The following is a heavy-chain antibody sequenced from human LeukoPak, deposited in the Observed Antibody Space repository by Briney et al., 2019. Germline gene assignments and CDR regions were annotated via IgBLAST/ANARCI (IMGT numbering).Heavy chain of an antibody. CDR1: GFTFSSYW. CDR3: ASYYYDSSGYSRGDFQH. V-gene: IGHV3-7*01. Sequence: GGSLRLSCAASGFTFSSYWMSWVRQAPGKGLEWVANIKQDGSEKYYVDSVKGRFTISRDNAKNSLYLQMNSLRAEDTAVYYCASYYYDSSGYSRGDFQHWGQGTLVTVS. J-gene: IGHJ1*01. D-gene: IGHD3-22*01. CDR2: IKQDGSEK.